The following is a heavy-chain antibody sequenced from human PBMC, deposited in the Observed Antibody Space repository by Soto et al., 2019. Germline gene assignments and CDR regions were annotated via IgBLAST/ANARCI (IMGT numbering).Heavy chain of an antibody. CDR2: IWYDGSNK. D-gene: IGHD1-26*01. CDR3: AREPVGGYYYYYMDV. V-gene: IGHV3-33*01. Sequence: QVQLVESGGGVVQPGRSLRLSCAASGFTFSSYGMHWVRQAPGKGLGWVAVIWYDGSNKYYADSVKGRFTISRDNSKNTLYLQMNSLRAEDTAVYYCAREPVGGYYYYYMDVWGKGTTVTVSS. J-gene: IGHJ6*03. CDR1: GFTFSSYG.